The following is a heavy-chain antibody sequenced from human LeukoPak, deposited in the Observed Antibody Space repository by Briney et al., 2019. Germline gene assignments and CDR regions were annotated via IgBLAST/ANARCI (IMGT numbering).Heavy chain of an antibody. J-gene: IGHJ5*02. V-gene: IGHV1-2*02. CDR3: LGYCSGGSYYGEFDP. CDR2: INPNSGGT. CDR1: GYTFTGYY. Sequence: GASVKVSCKASGYTFTGYYRHWVRQAPGQGLEWMGWINPNSGGTNYAQKFQGRVTMTRDTSISTAYMELSRLRSDDTAVYYCLGYCSGGSYYGEFDPWGQGTLVTVSS. D-gene: IGHD2-15*01.